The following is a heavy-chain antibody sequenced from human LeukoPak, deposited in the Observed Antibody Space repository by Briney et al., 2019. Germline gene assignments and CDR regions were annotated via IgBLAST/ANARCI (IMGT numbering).Heavy chain of an antibody. Sequence: PSETLSLTCTVSGGSISSSSYYWGWIRQPPGKGLEWIGSIYYSGSTYYNPSLKSRVTISVDTSKNQFSLKLSPVTAADTAVYYCARHHSDYYYYYGMDVWGQGTTVTVSS. CDR1: GGSISSSSYY. V-gene: IGHV4-39*01. CDR3: ARHHSDYYYYYGMDV. J-gene: IGHJ6*02. CDR2: IYYSGST.